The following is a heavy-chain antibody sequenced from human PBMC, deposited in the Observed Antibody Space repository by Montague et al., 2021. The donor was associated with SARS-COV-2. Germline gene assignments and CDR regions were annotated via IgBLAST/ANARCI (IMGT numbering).Heavy chain of an antibody. Sequence: SLRLSCAASGFTFSSYGMHWVHQAPGKGLEWVAVISYDGSNKYYADSVKGRFTISRDNSKNTLYLQMNSLRAEDTAVYYCAKTSVRERYYYDSSGYLYYFDYWGQGTLVTVSS. CDR3: AKTSVRERYYYDSSGYLYYFDY. J-gene: IGHJ4*02. D-gene: IGHD3-22*01. CDR1: GFTFSSYG. CDR2: ISYDGSNK. V-gene: IGHV3-30*18.